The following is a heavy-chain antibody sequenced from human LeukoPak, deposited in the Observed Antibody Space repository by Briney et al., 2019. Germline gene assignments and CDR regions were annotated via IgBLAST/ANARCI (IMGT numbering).Heavy chain of an antibody. Sequence: PGRSLRLSCAASGFTFSSYGMHWVRQAPGKGLEWVAVISYDGSNKYYADSVKGRFTISRDNSKNTLYLQMNSLRAEDTAVYYCARESGGSYSSWGQGTLVTVSS. CDR3: ARESGGSYSS. V-gene: IGHV3-30*03. CDR1: GFTFSSYG. J-gene: IGHJ4*02. D-gene: IGHD1-26*01. CDR2: ISYDGSNK.